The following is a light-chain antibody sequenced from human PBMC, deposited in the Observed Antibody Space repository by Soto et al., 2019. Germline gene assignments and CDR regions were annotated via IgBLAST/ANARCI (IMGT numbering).Light chain of an antibody. CDR3: QQYTVWPFT. J-gene: IGKJ4*01. CDR1: QSVSIN. CDR2: GAS. V-gene: IGKV3-15*01. Sequence: EIVMTQSPATLSVSPGERATLSCRASQSVSINLAWFQQKPGQAPRLLIYGASTRATGIPDRFSGSGSGTEFTLTISSLQSEDFALYYCQQYTVWPFTFGGGTKV.